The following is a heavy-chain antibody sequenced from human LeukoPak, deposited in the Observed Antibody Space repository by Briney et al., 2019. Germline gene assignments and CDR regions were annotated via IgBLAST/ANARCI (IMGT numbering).Heavy chain of an antibody. J-gene: IGHJ3*02. CDR1: GFTFSNYW. V-gene: IGHV3-74*01. D-gene: IGHD1-26*01. Sequence: PGGSLRLSCAASGFTFSNYWLHWVRQAPAKGLVWVSCMNSDGSSTSYADSVKGRFTISRDNAKNTLYLQMNSLRVEDTAVHYCARSTYNGSRIDIWGQGTMVTVSS. CDR3: ARSTYNGSRIDI. CDR2: MNSDGSST.